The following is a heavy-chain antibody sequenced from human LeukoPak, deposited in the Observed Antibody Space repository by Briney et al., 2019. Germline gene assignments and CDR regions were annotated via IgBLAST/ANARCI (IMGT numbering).Heavy chain of an antibody. CDR2: ITGSGGST. J-gene: IGHJ4*02. CDR1: GFTFSNYA. D-gene: IGHD4-11*01. Sequence: GGSLRLSCAASGFTFSNYAMAWVRQAPGKGLEWVSTITGSGGSTYYANSVKGRFTISRDNSKNTLYLQMNSLRAEDTAVYYCAKKPATVNTDDCWGQGTLVTVSS. V-gene: IGHV3-23*01. CDR3: AKKPATVNTDDC.